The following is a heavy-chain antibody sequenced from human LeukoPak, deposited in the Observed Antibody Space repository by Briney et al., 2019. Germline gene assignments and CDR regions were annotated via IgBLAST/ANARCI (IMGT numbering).Heavy chain of an antibody. Sequence: SETLSLTCAVYGGSFSRYYWSWIRQPPGKGLEWIREINHSGSTNYNPSLKSRVTISVDTSKNQFSLKLSSVTAADTAVYYCARRPRVVVVPAAISSGGPPNWFDPWGQGTLVTVSS. CDR1: GGSFSRYY. D-gene: IGHD2-2*01. CDR2: INHSGST. CDR3: ARRPRVVVVPAAISSGGPPNWFDP. J-gene: IGHJ5*02. V-gene: IGHV4-34*01.